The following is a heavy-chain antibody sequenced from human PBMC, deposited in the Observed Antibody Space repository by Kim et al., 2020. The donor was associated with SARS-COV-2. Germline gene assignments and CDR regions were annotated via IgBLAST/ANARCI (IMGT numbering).Heavy chain of an antibody. Sequence: GGSLRLSCAASGFTFSDYYMSWIRQAPGKGLEWVSYISSSGSTIYYADSVKGRFTISRDNAKNSLYLQMNSLRAEDTAMYYCARDGKDFGVVIISYYYGMDVWGQGTTVTVSS. CDR2: ISSSGSTI. CDR3: ARDGKDFGVVIISYYYGMDV. D-gene: IGHD3-3*01. CDR1: GFTFSDYY. J-gene: IGHJ6*02. V-gene: IGHV3-11*01.